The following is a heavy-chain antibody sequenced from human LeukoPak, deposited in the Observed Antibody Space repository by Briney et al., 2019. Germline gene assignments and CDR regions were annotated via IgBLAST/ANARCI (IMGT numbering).Heavy chain of an antibody. CDR1: GGTFSSYA. D-gene: IGHD2-2*01. V-gene: IGHV1-69*05. Sequence: SVKVSCKASGGTFSSYAISWVRQAPGQGLEWMGGIIPISGTANYAQKFQGRVTITTDESTSTAFMELSSLRSEDTAVYYCARGYCSSTSCYYYYYMDVWGKGTTVTVSS. CDR3: ARGYCSSTSCYYYYYMDV. CDR2: IIPISGTA. J-gene: IGHJ6*03.